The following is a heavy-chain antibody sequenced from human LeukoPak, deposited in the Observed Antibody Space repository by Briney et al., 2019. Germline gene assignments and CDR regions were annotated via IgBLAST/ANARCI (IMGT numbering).Heavy chain of an antibody. CDR3: ARVRVYSGYDD. Sequence: GASVKVSCKASGYTFTSYDINWVRQATGQGLEWMGWMNPNSGNTGYAQKFQGRVTITRNTSISTAYMELSSLRSEDTAVYYCARVRVYSGYDDWGQGTLVTVSS. J-gene: IGHJ4*02. CDR1: GYTFTSYD. CDR2: MNPNSGNT. V-gene: IGHV1-8*03. D-gene: IGHD5-12*01.